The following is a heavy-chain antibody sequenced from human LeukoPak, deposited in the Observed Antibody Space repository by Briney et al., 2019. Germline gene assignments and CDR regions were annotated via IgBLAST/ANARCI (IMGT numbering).Heavy chain of an antibody. D-gene: IGHD4-17*01. Sequence: GGSLKLSCAASGFTFSDYYMSWIRQAPGKGLEWVSYISSSGNSISYADSVKGRFTISRDNAKNSLYLQMNSLRAEDTAVYYCARDLRGLVSWFDPWGQGTLVTVSS. V-gene: IGHV3-11*04. CDR1: GFTFSDYY. J-gene: IGHJ5*02. CDR3: ARDLRGLVSWFDP. CDR2: ISSSGNSI.